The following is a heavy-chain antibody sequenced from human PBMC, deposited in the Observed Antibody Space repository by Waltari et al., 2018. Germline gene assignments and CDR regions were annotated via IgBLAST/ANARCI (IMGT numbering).Heavy chain of an antibody. J-gene: IGHJ3*02. D-gene: IGHD6-6*01. CDR3: ARVRIAARDDAFDI. CDR2: IYTSGST. V-gene: IGHV4-4*07. Sequence: QVQLQESGPGLVKPSETLSLTCTVSGGSISSYYWSWIRQPAGKGLEWIGRIYTSGSTTYNPSLKSRVTMSVDTSKNQFSLKLSSVTAADTAVYYCARVRIAARDDAFDIWGQGTMVTVSS. CDR1: GGSISSYY.